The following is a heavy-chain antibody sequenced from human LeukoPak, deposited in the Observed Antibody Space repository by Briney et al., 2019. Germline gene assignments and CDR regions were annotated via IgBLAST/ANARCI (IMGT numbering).Heavy chain of an antibody. CDR3: ARDSAMQWLVQEGHDY. Sequence: ASVKVSCKASGYTFTGYYMHWVRQAPGQGLEWMGWINPNSGGTNYAQKFQGRVTMTRDTSISTAYMELSRLRSDDTAVYYCARDSAMQWLVQEGHDYWGQGTLVTVSS. CDR1: GYTFTGYY. D-gene: IGHD6-19*01. V-gene: IGHV1-2*02. CDR2: INPNSGGT. J-gene: IGHJ4*02.